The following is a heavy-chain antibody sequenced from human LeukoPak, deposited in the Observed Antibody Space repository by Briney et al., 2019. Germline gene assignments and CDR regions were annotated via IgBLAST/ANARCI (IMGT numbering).Heavy chain of an antibody. D-gene: IGHD1-26*01. CDR1: GYTFTSYG. V-gene: IGHV1-18*01. CDR3: ARAAAIVGATQYYYYYGMDV. Sequence: ASVKVSCKASGYTFTSYGISWVRQAPGQGLEWMGWISAYNGNTNYAQKLQGRVTMTTDTSTSTAYMELSSLRSEDTAVYYCARAAAIVGATQYYYYYGMDVWGQGTTVTVSS. CDR2: ISAYNGNT. J-gene: IGHJ6*02.